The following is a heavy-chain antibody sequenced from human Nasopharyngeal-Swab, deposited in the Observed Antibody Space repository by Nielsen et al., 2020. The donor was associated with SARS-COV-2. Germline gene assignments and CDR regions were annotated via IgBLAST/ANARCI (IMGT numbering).Heavy chain of an antibody. V-gene: IGHV4-39*07. J-gene: IGHJ3*02. CDR3: ASGLAYYDILTGYQYDAFDI. Sequence: RQAPGKGLEWIGSIYYSGSTYYNPSLKSRVTISVDTSKNQFFLKLSSVTAADTAVYYCASGLAYYDILTGYQYDAFDIWGQGTMVTVSS. D-gene: IGHD3-9*01. CDR2: IYYSGST.